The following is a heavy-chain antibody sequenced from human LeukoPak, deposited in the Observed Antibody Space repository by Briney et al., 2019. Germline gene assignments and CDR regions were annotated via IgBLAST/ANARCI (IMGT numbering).Heavy chain of an antibody. Sequence: SDTLSLTCTVSGGSISSYYWSWIRQPPGKGLEWSGNIYHSGGTNYTPSLKSRVTTSVDTSKNQFSLKLTSVTAADTAVYYCARYRGNSNGGFDPWGQGTLVTVSS. CDR3: ARYRGNSNGGFDP. D-gene: IGHD4-23*01. CDR1: GGSISSYY. CDR2: IYHSGGT. J-gene: IGHJ5*02. V-gene: IGHV4-59*07.